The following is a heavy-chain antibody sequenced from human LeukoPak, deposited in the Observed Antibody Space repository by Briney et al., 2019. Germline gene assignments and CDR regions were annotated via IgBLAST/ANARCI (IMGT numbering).Heavy chain of an antibody. CDR1: GYTFTSYA. CDR2: IYPADSDT. D-gene: IGHD3-10*01. V-gene: IGHV5-51*01. CDR3: ARDLYGSGSPNAFDI. J-gene: IGHJ3*02. Sequence: GASVKVSCKASGYTFTSYAMHWVRQAPGQRLEWMGIIYPADSDTRYSPSFQGQVIMSADKSISTAYLQWSSLKASDTAMYYCARDLYGSGSPNAFDIWGQGTMVTVSS.